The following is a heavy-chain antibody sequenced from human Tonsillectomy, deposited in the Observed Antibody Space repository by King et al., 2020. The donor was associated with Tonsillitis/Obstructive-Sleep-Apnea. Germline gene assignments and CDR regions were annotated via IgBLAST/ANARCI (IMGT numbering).Heavy chain of an antibody. Sequence: VQLVESGSELKKPGASVKVSCKASGYTFTSYAMNWVRQAPGQGLEWMGWINTNTGNPTYAQGFTGRFVFSLDTSVSTAYLQISSLKAEDTAVYYCARECVARRSYYYYYYYIDVWGKGTTVTVSS. V-gene: IGHV7-4-1*02. CDR3: ARECVARRSYYYYYYYIDV. CDR2: INTNTGNP. J-gene: IGHJ6*03. CDR1: GYTFTSYA. D-gene: IGHD5-12*01.